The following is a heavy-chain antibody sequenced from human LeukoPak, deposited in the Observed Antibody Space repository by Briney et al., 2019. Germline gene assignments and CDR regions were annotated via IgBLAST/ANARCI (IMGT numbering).Heavy chain of an antibody. CDR3: ARAAAGNDAFDT. J-gene: IGHJ3*02. Sequence: ASVKVSCKASGYTFTGYYMHWVRQAPGQGLEWMGWINPNSGGTNYAQKFQGRVTMTRDTSISTAYMELSRLRSDDTAVYYCARAAAGNDAFDTWGQGTMVTVSS. D-gene: IGHD6-13*01. CDR2: INPNSGGT. CDR1: GYTFTGYY. V-gene: IGHV1-2*02.